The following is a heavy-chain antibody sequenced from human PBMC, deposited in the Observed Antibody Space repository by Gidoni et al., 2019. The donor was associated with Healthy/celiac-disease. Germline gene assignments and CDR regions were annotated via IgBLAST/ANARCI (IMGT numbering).Heavy chain of an antibody. V-gene: IGHV2-5*02. D-gene: IGHD3-22*01. Sequence: QITLKESGPTLVKPTQTLTLTCTFTGFSLSNSGVGVGWIRQPPGKALEWLALIYWDDDKRYSPSLKSRLTITKDTSKNQVVLTMTNMDPVDTATYYCAHSRHYYDSSGYLAASAFDIWGQGTMVTVSS. J-gene: IGHJ3*02. CDR2: IYWDDDK. CDR1: GFSLSNSGVG. CDR3: AHSRHYYDSSGYLAASAFDI.